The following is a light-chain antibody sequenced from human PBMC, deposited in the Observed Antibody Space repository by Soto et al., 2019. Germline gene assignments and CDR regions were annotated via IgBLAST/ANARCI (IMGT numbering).Light chain of an antibody. V-gene: IGKV3-20*01. CDR2: GAS. Sequence: EIVLTQSPGTLSLSPGERATLSCRASQSVSSSFFAWYQQKPGQPPRLLMYGASTRATGIPDRFSGSGSGTDFTLTISTLEPEDFAMYYCQQYGSSPWTFGQGTKVEIK. CDR1: QSVSSSF. J-gene: IGKJ1*01. CDR3: QQYGSSPWT.